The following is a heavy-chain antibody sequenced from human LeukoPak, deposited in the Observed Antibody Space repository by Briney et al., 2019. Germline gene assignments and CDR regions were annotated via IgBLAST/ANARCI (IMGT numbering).Heavy chain of an antibody. J-gene: IGHJ4*02. CDR1: GFTFSSYG. Sequence: GRSLRLSCAASGFTFSSYGMHWVRQAPGEGLEWVAVIWYDGSNKYYADSVKGRFTISRDNSKNTLYLQMNSLRVEDTAVYYCARDGYGLDYWGQGTLVTVSS. V-gene: IGHV3-33*01. CDR3: ARDGYGLDY. CDR2: IWYDGSNK. D-gene: IGHD4-17*01.